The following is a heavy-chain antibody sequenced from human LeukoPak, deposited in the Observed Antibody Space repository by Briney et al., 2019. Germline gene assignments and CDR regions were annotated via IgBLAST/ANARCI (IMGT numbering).Heavy chain of an antibody. J-gene: IGHJ4*02. CDR1: GYTITSYY. CDR2: INPSGGST. V-gene: IGHV1-46*01. Sequence: ASVKVSCKASGYTITSYYMHWVRQAPGQGLEWMGIINPSGGSTSYAQKFQGRVTMTRDTSTSTVYMELSSLRSEDTAVYYCARSAEQVAGTGEIDYWGQGTLVTVSS. D-gene: IGHD6-19*01. CDR3: ARSAEQVAGTGEIDY.